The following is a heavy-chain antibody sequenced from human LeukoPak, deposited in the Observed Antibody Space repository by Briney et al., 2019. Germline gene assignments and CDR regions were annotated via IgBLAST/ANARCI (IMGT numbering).Heavy chain of an antibody. CDR2: ISGSGGST. CDR3: AKEYYDFWSGYPHDY. J-gene: IGHJ4*02. D-gene: IGHD3-3*01. Sequence: GGSLRLSYAASGFTFSSYGMSWVRQAPGKGLEWVSAISGSGGSTYYADSVKGRFTISRDNSKNTLYLQMNSLRAEDTAVYYCAKEYYDFWSGYPHDYWGQGTLVTVSS. CDR1: GFTFSSYG. V-gene: IGHV3-23*01.